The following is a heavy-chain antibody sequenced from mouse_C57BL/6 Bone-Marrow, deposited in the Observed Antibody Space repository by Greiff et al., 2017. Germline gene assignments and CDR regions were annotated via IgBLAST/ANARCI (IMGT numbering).Heavy chain of an antibody. CDR2: IYPGGGYT. CDR1: GYTFTNYW. V-gene: IGHV1-63*01. Sequence: VQLQQSGAELVRPGTSVKMSCKASGYTFTNYWIGWAKQRPGHGLEWIGDIYPGGGYTNYNEKFKGKATLTADKSSSTAYMQFSSLTSEDSAIYYCARHSSGSYYYAMDYWGQGTSVTVSA. J-gene: IGHJ4*01. CDR3: ARHSSGSYYYAMDY. D-gene: IGHD3-2*02.